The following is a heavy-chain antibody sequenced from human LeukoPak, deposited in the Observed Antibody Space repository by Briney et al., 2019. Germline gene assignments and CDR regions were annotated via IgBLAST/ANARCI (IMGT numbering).Heavy chain of an antibody. V-gene: IGHV3-66*02. CDR2: IYSGGST. D-gene: IGHD2-2*01. CDR1: GFTVSSNY. CDR3: AAEYASYYFDY. J-gene: IGHJ4*02. Sequence: GGSLRLSCAASGFTVSSNYMSWVRQAPGKGLEWVSVIYSGGSTYYADSVKGRFTISRDNSKNTLYLQMNSLRAEDTAVYYCAAEYASYYFDYWGQGTLVTVSS.